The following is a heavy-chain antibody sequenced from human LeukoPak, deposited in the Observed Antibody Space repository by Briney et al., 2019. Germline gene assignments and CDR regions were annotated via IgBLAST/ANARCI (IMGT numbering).Heavy chain of an antibody. D-gene: IGHD6-13*01. V-gene: IGHV3-23*01. Sequence: SGGSLRLSCAASGFTFSSYAMSWVRQAPGKGLEWVSAISASGDCTYYADSVKGRFTISRDNSKNTLYLQMNSLRAEDTAVYYCARDYIAAIGFDYWGQGTLVTVSS. J-gene: IGHJ4*02. CDR3: ARDYIAAIGFDY. CDR1: GFTFSSYA. CDR2: ISASGDCT.